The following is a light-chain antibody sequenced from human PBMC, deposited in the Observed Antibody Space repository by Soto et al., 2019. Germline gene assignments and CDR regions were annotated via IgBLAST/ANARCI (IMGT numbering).Light chain of an antibody. V-gene: IGKV3-20*01. Sequence: ETVLTQSPGTLSLSPGERSTLSCRASQIVSSSSLAWYQQRPGQAPRLLIYGTSSRATGIPDRFSGSGSGTDFTLTISRLEPEDFAVYYCQQYGSSPITFGQGTRLEIK. CDR3: QQYGSSPIT. CDR1: QIVSSSS. CDR2: GTS. J-gene: IGKJ5*01.